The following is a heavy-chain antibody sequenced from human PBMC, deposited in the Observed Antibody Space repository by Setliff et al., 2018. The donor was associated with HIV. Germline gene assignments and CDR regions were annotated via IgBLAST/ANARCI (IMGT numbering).Heavy chain of an antibody. D-gene: IGHD2-2*01. J-gene: IGHJ5*02. CDR3: ARDFGGYCSSMSCPGLFDP. Sequence: PGGSLRLSCAASVFTFNNYGMNWVRQAPGKGLEWVAFIRYDGSQKYYVDSVRGRFTISRDNAKNSLYLQMNSLRAEDTAVYYCARDFGGYCSSMSCPGLFDPWGQGTLVTVSS. CDR1: VFTFNNYG. V-gene: IGHV3-30*02. CDR2: IRYDGSQK.